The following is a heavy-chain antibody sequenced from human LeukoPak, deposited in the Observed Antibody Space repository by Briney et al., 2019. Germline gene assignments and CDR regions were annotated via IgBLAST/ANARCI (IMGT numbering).Heavy chain of an antibody. CDR3: TAGTGRSDFDY. D-gene: IGHD3/OR15-3a*01. J-gene: IGHJ4*02. CDR2: IKRQSDGATT. Sequence: PGGSLRLSCAASGFSFSNAWMSWVRQVPGTGLEWVGRIKRQSDGATTQYAAPVKDRFTISRDDSKKTLYLQMKSLKSEDTAVYYCTAGTGRSDFDYWGQGTLVTVSS. V-gene: IGHV3-15*01. CDR1: GFSFSNAW.